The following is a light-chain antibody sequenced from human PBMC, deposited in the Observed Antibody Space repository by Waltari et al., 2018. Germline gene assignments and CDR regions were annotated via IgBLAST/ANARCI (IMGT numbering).Light chain of an antibody. J-gene: IGLJ2*01. CDR2: DDS. Sequence: SYVLTQPPSVSVAPGRTARITCGGNNIGSKSVHWYQQKPGQAPVVVVHDDSDRPSGNPERFSGSNSGNTATLTISRVEDGDEADYYCQVWDSYSDQSVVFGGGTKLTVL. V-gene: IGLV3-21*03. CDR3: QVWDSYSDQSVV. CDR1: NIGSKS.